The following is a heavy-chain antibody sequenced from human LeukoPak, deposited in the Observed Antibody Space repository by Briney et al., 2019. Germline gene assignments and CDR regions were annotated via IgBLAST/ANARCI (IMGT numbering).Heavy chain of an antibody. CDR3: AKMTTVTIPSSPFDY. J-gene: IGHJ4*02. Sequence: GGSLRLSCAASGFTFSSYGMHWVRQAPGKGLECVAFMRYDENNKYYADSVKGRFTISRDNSKNTLYLQMNSLRAEDTAVYYCAKMTTVTIPSSPFDYWGQGTLVTVSS. V-gene: IGHV3-30*02. CDR1: GFTFSSYG. CDR2: MRYDENNK. D-gene: IGHD4-17*01.